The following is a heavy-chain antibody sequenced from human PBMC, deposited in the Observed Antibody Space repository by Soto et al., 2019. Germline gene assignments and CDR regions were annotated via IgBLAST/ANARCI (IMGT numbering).Heavy chain of an antibody. CDR2: ISGSGGST. D-gene: IGHD3-3*01. CDR1: GFTFSSYA. Sequence: GGSLRLSCAASGFTFSSYAMSWVRQAPGKGLEWVSAISGSGGSTYYADSVKGRFTISRDNSKNTLYLQMNSLRAEDTAVYYCAKYSTGFLEWFADAFDIWGQGTMVTVSS. J-gene: IGHJ3*02. CDR3: AKYSTGFLEWFADAFDI. V-gene: IGHV3-23*01.